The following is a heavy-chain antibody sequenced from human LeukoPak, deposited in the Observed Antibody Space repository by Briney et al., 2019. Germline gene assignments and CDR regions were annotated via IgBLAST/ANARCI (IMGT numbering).Heavy chain of an antibody. CDR2: IYYSGNT. V-gene: IGHV4-39*07. J-gene: IGHJ3*02. Sequence: SETLSLTCTVSGASINSSNYYWGWIRQPPGKGLEWIGRIYYSGNTYYNPSLKSRVTISVDTSKNQFSLKLSSVTAADTAVYYCARDEITIFGVALDAFDIWGQGTMVTVSS. CDR1: GASINSSNYY. CDR3: ARDEITIFGVALDAFDI. D-gene: IGHD3-3*01.